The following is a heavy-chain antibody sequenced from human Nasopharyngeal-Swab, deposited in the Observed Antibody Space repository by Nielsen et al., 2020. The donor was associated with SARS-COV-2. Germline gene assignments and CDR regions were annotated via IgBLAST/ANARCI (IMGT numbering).Heavy chain of an antibody. CDR2: INSVGSAT. V-gene: IGHV3-74*01. Sequence: GALRLSCAASGIIFRSYWMHWVRQAPGKGLVWVSRINSVGSATDYADSVKGRFTISRDNAKNMLYLQMNSLRSDDTAVYYCAGGSGYPNPTLDYWGQGTLVTVSS. CDR1: GIIFRSYW. CDR3: AGGSGYPNPTLDY. J-gene: IGHJ4*02. D-gene: IGHD5-12*01.